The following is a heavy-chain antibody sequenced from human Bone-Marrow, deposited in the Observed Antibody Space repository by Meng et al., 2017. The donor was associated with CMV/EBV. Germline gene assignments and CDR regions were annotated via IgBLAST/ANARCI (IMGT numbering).Heavy chain of an antibody. CDR3: ARVGHGQQLVIDY. V-gene: IGHV4-59*01. D-gene: IGHD6-13*01. CDR1: GGSISSYY. CDR2: IYYSGST. Sequence: GSLRLSCTVSGGSISSYYWSWIRQPPGKGLEWIGYIYYSGSTNYNPSLKSRVIISVDTSKNQFSLKLSSVTAADTAVYYCARVGHGQQLVIDYWGQGTLVTVSS. J-gene: IGHJ4*02.